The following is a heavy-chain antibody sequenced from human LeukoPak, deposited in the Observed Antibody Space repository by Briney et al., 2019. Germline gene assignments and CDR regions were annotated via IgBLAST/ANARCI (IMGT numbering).Heavy chain of an antibody. D-gene: IGHD1-26*01. CDR2: IYSGGST. CDR1: GFTVSSNY. V-gene: IGHV3-53*01. CDR3: ARNRAIGGWPYDY. Sequence: GGSLRLSCAASGFTVSSNYMSWVRQAPGKGLEWVSVIYSGGSTCYADSVKGRFTISRDNSKNTLYLQMNSLRAEDTAVYYCARNRAIGGWPYDYWGQGTLVTVSS. J-gene: IGHJ4*02.